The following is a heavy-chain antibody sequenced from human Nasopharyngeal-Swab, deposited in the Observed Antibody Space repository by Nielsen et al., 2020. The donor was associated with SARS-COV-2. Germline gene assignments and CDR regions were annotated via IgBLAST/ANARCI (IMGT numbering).Heavy chain of an antibody. V-gene: IGHV3-43*02. CDR2: ITSDGHTT. CDR3: ARDNSGSIDH. Sequence: GESLKISCAASGFTFGSYYMFWVRLPPERGLEWVSIITSDGHTTSYIDSVKGRFTISRDNSKNSLYLQMNSLRTEDTALYYCARDNSGSIDHWGLGTLVTVSS. D-gene: IGHD3-10*01. J-gene: IGHJ5*02. CDR1: GFTFGSYY.